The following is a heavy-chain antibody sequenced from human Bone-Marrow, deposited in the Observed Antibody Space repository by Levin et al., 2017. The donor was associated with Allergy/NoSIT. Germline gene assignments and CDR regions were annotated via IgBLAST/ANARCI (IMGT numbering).Heavy chain of an antibody. CDR1: GFTFSNAW. CDR2: IKSKTDGGTT. V-gene: IGHV3-15*01. D-gene: IGHD2-15*01. CDR3: TTLLLGYCSGGSCVHFDY. J-gene: IGHJ4*02. Sequence: KPGGSLRLSCAASGFTFSNAWMSWVRQAPGKGLEWVGRIKSKTDGGTTDYAAPVKGRFTISRDDSKNTLYLQMNSLKTEDTAVYYCTTLLLGYCSGGSCVHFDYWGQGTLVTVSS.